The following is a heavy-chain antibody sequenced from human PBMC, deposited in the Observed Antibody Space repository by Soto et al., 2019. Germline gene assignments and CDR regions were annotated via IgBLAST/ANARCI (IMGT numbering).Heavy chain of an antibody. CDR3: ARGGIQLSYAFDY. CDR1: GSSFSNFY. J-gene: IGHJ4*02. D-gene: IGHD3-10*01. Sequence: LSLTCSVSGSSFSNFYWSWIRQPAGKGLEWIGRIYTSGATSYNPSLKSRVRMSVDTSQSQMSLSLTSVTAADTAVYYCARGGIQLSYAFDYWGQGILVTVSS. CDR2: IYTSGAT. V-gene: IGHV4-4*07.